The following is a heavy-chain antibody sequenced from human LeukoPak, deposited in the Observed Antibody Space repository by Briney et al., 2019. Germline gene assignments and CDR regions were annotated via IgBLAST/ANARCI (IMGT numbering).Heavy chain of an antibody. CDR1: GYSFTSYW. J-gene: IGHJ4*02. CDR3: ARAPGGRYSGSWWTYYFDY. CDR2: IYPGDSDT. D-gene: IGHD6-13*01. V-gene: IGHV5-51*01. Sequence: GESLKISCKGSGYSFTSYWIGWVRQMPGKGLEWMGIIYPGDSDTRYSPSFQGQVTISADKSISSAYLQWSSLKASDTAMYYCARAPGGRYSGSWWTYYFDYWGQGTLVTVSS.